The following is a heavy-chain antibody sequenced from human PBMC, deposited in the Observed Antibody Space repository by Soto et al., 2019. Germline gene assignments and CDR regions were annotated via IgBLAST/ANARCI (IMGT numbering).Heavy chain of an antibody. D-gene: IGHD6-6*01. J-gene: IGHJ4*02. CDR3: VTWGGIEARNLDH. CDR1: GFPFSNHA. V-gene: IGHV3-64D*06. CDR2: INYNGGTT. Sequence: GGSLRLSCSASGFPFSNHAMHWVRQAPGKGLEYVSAINYNGGTTYYVDSVKGRFTISRDNSKNTLYLQMRSLKVEDTAMYHCVTWGGIEARNLDHWGQGTLVTVSS.